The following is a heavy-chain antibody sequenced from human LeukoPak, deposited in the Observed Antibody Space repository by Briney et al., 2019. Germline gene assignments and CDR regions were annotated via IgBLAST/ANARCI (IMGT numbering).Heavy chain of an antibody. Sequence: GGSLRLSCAASGFTFSSYEMNWVRQAPGKGLEWVSYISSSGSIIYYADSVKGRFTISRDNSENTLYLQMNSLRSEDTAVYYCAKEGVWFGNSNPWGQGTLVTVSS. V-gene: IGHV3-48*03. D-gene: IGHD3-10*01. CDR3: AKEGVWFGNSNP. J-gene: IGHJ5*02. CDR2: ISSSGSII. CDR1: GFTFSSYE.